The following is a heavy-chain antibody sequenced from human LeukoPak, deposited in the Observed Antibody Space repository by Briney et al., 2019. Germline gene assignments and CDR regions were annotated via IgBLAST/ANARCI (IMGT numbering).Heavy chain of an antibody. Sequence: GASVKVSCKASGYTFTSYDINWVRQATGQGLEWMGWMNPNSDNIGYGQKFQSRVTMTRDTSTGTAYVELSSLTSEDTGVYYCARVDHYDSWSGPMDVWGKGATVTVSS. CDR3: ARVDHYDSWSGPMDV. CDR1: GYTFTSYD. J-gene: IGHJ6*04. V-gene: IGHV1-8*01. CDR2: MNPNSDNI. D-gene: IGHD3-3*01.